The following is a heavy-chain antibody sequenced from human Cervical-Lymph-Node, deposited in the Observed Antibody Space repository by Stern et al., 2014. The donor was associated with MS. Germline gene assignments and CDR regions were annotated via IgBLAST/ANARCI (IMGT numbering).Heavy chain of an antibody. D-gene: IGHD1-1*01. CDR3: ARDNNDNGMDV. V-gene: IGHV1-69*01. CDR2: IIPIFGPA. CDR1: GDTLSSFA. Sequence: QVQLVQSGAEVKKPGSSVKVSCKASGDTLSSFAISWVRQAPGQGLEWMGAIIPIFGPANYAEKFQGRVTITADESTSTAYMELSSLRSEDTAVYYCARDNNDNGMDVWGQGTTVTVSS. J-gene: IGHJ6*02.